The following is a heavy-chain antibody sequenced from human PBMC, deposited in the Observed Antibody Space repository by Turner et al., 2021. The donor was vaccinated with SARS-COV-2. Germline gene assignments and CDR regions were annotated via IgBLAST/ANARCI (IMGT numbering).Heavy chain of an antibody. V-gene: IGHV4-59*01. Sequence: QVQLQESGPGLVKPSATLSLTCTVSGASISGSYWSWVRQPPGKGLEWIGYIHFSWTTNYHPSLRSRVTISLDTSKSQFSLHLRSVTAADTAVYYCTRELGYCSDGSCRFEYDYWGQGTLVTVSS. D-gene: IGHD2-15*01. CDR3: TRELGYCSDGSCRFEYDY. CDR1: GASISGSY. J-gene: IGHJ4*02. CDR2: IHFSWTT.